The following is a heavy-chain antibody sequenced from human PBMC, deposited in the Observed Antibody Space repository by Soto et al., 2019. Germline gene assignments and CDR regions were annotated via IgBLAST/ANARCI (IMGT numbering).Heavy chain of an antibody. CDR1: GFSVSINY. J-gene: IGHJ3*01. D-gene: IGHD4-17*01. CDR3: AGESTDGDFVDAFDV. CDR2: IYSGGTT. Sequence: ELQLVESGGGLVQPGGSLRLSCAASGFSVSINYVNWVRQAPGKGLEWVSVIYSGGTTHYADSVKGRFTISRDPSKNTLYLQMNSRRVEDTAVYYCAGESTDGDFVDAFDVWGQGTMVTVSS. V-gene: IGHV3-66*01.